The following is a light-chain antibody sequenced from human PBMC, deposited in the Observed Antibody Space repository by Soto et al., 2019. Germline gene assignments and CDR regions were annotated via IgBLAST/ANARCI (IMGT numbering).Light chain of an antibody. CDR3: KEYGGSLA. CDR2: GAH. V-gene: IGKV3-20*01. CDR1: QSIRSHY. J-gene: IGKJ1*01. Sequence: EIVLTQSPGTLSLSPGERATLSCRASQSIRSHYLAWYQQKPGQAPRLLISGAHNRAPGIPDRFSGSESGTDFTLRISRLEPEELAVYYGKEYGGSLAFGEGTKVDI.